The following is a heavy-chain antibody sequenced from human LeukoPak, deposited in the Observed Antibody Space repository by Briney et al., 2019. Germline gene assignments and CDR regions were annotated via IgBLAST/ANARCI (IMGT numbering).Heavy chain of an antibody. J-gene: IGHJ4*02. CDR3: ARDGPAAGLYFDY. V-gene: IGHV3-7*03. Sequence: PGGSLRLSCVASGFTVSSNYMNWVRQAPGKGLEWVASIKQDGSEKYYVDSVEGRFTISRDNAKNSLYLQMNSLRAEDTAVYYCARDGPAAGLYFDYWGQGTLVTVSS. D-gene: IGHD6-13*01. CDR2: IKQDGSEK. CDR1: GFTVSSNY.